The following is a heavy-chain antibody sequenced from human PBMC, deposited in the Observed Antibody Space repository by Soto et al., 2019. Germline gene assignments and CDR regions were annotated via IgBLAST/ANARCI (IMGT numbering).Heavy chain of an antibody. V-gene: IGHV3-21*01. Sequence: GGSLRLSCAASGFAFYYYNMNWVRQAPGRGLEWVSSISGSGIDIYSADSVKGRFTISRDNAKNSLYLQMNSLRAEDTAVYYRAREDYSNFDYWGQGTLVTVSS. CDR3: AREDYSNFDY. D-gene: IGHD4-4*01. CDR1: GFAFYYYN. J-gene: IGHJ4*02. CDR2: ISGSGIDI.